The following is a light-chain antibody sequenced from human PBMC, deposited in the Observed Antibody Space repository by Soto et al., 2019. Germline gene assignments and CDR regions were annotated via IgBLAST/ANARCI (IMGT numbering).Light chain of an antibody. Sequence: DIQMTQSPSTLSASVGDRVTITCRPSQSIGNYLAWYQQKPGKAPKLLIYDASNLETGVPSRFSGSGSGTEFTLTISSLQPEDSATYYCQQASSFPLTFGGGTKVEIK. V-gene: IGKV1-5*01. CDR3: QQASSFPLT. CDR1: QSIGNY. J-gene: IGKJ4*01. CDR2: DAS.